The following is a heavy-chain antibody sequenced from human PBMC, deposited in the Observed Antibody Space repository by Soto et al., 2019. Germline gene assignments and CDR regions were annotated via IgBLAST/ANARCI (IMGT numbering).Heavy chain of an antibody. CDR3: AALAAAGTALNWFDP. V-gene: IGHV4-34*01. CDR2: INHSGST. D-gene: IGHD6-13*01. Sequence: SETLSLTCAVYGGSFSGYYWSWIRQPPGKGLEWIGEINHSGSTNYNPSLKSRVTISVDTSKNQFSLKLSSVTAADTAVYYCAALAAAGTALNWFDPWGQGALVTVSS. J-gene: IGHJ5*02. CDR1: GGSFSGYY.